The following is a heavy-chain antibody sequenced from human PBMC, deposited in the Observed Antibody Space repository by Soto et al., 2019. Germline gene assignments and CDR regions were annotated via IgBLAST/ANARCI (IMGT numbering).Heavy chain of an antibody. D-gene: IGHD1-26*01. Sequence: EVQLVESGGGLVKPGGSLRLSCVGSAFIFSDHSMNWVRQAPGKGLEWVTSIGDTGNLIYYADSVKGRFTISRDNAKNSLFLQMHSLRPEDTAVSYSARAQSYLRQGYSDYWGQGTLVTVSS. V-gene: IGHV3-21*01. J-gene: IGHJ4*02. CDR2: IGDTGNLI. CDR3: ARAQSYLRQGYSDY. CDR1: AFIFSDHS.